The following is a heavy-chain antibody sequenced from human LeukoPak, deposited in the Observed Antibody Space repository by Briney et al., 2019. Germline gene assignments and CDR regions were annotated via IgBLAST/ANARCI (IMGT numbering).Heavy chain of an antibody. Sequence: SETLSLTCAVYGGSFSGYYWSWIRQPPGKGLEWIGEINHSGSTNYNPSLKSRVTISVDTSKNQFSLRLSSVTAADTAVYYCARDRLRANYYYYGMDVWGQGTTVTVSS. J-gene: IGHJ6*02. CDR2: INHSGST. D-gene: IGHD3-10*01. V-gene: IGHV4-34*01. CDR3: ARDRLRANYYYYGMDV. CDR1: GGSFSGYY.